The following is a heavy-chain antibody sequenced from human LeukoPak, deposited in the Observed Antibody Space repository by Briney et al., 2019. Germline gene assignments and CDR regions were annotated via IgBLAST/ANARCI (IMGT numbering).Heavy chain of an antibody. CDR1: GFTFSSYE. CDR3: ARDRLHYGEYEKTFDY. CDR2: ISSSGSTI. D-gene: IGHD4-17*01. V-gene: IGHV3-48*03. J-gene: IGHJ4*02. Sequence: GGSLRLSCAASGFTFSSYEMNWVRQAPGKGLEWVSYISSSGSTIYYADSVKGRFTISRDNAKNSLYLQMNSLRAEDTAVYCCARDRLHYGEYEKTFDYWGQGTLVSVSS.